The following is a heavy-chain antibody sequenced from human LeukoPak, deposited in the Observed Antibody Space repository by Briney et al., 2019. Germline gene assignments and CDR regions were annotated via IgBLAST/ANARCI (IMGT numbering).Heavy chain of an antibody. D-gene: IGHD2-15*01. CDR3: AREGQYCSGGSYYWGYYYYYMDV. CDR2: ISSSGSTI. V-gene: IGHV3-11*01. CDR1: GFTFSDYY. J-gene: IGHJ6*03. Sequence: AGGSLRLSCAASGFTFSDYYMSWIRQAPGKGLEWVSYISSSGSTIYYADSVKGRFTISRDNAKNSLYLQMNSLRAEDTAVYYCAREGQYCSGGSYYWGYYYYYMDVWGKGTTVTVSS.